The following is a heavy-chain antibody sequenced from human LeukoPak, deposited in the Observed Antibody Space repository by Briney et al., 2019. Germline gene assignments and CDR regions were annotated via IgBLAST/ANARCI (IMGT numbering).Heavy chain of an antibody. Sequence: GGSLRLSCAASGFTFSSYAMTWVRQAPGKGLEWVASIKEDGSDKSYVDSVKGRFTISRDSATNSLSLQMSSLRADDTAVYYCAKGGGRFEDWGQGTLVTVSS. CDR2: IKEDGSDK. CDR1: GFTFSSYA. D-gene: IGHD2-15*01. V-gene: IGHV3-7*05. CDR3: AKGGGRFED. J-gene: IGHJ4*02.